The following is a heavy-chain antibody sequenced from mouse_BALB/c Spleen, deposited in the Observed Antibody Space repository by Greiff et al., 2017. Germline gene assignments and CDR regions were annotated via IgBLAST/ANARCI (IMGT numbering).Heavy chain of an antibody. CDR2: ISYSGST. CDR3: ARDTTVVGDYAMDY. V-gene: IGHV3-2*02. D-gene: IGHD1-1*01. J-gene: IGHJ4*01. CDR1: GYSITSDYA. Sequence: DVQLQESGPGLVKPSQSLSLTCTVTGYSITSDYAWNWIRQFPGNKLEWMGYISYSGSTSYNPSLKSRISITRDTSKNQFFLQLNSVTTEDTATYYCARDTTVVGDYAMDYWGQGTSVTVSS.